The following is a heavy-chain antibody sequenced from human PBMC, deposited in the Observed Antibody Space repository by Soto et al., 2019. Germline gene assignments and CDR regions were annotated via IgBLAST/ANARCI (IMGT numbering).Heavy chain of an antibody. CDR1: GFVFSDYA. CDR2: ISAGGSDT. Sequence: EVQLLDSGGGWVQPGGSLRLSCVASGFVFSDYAMSWVRQAPGKGLEWVSAISAGGSDTYYADSVKGRFTVSRVNSKNTLYRQMNTLRAEDTAIYYFASVPIWCGSSSCYTEGFDSWGQGTLVTVSS. J-gene: IGHJ4*02. CDR3: ASVPIWCGSSSCYTEGFDS. V-gene: IGHV3-23*01. D-gene: IGHD2-2*01.